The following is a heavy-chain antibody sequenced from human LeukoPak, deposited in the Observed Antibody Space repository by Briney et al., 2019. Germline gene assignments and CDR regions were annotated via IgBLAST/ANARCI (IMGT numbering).Heavy chain of an antibody. Sequence: GGSLRLSCAASGFTFSSYSMNWVRQAPGKGLEWVSYISSSGSTIYYADSVKGRFTISRDNAKNSLYLQMNSLRAEDTAVYYCAREYGSGYYYHYFDYWGQGTLVTVSS. D-gene: IGHD3-22*01. CDR1: GFTFSSYS. CDR2: ISSSGSTI. CDR3: AREYGSGYYYHYFDY. V-gene: IGHV3-48*04. J-gene: IGHJ4*02.